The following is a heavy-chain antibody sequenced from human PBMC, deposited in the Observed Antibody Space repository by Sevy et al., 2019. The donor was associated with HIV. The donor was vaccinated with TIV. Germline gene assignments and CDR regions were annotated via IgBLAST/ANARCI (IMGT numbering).Heavy chain of an antibody. J-gene: IGHJ4*02. D-gene: IGHD3-16*02. CDR2: IKQDGSEK. CDR3: AREGYYDYIYGSYRYFNDY. Sequence: GGSLRLSCAASGFTFSNYWMTWVRQAPGKGLEWVAHIKQDGSEKHYVDSVKGRFTISRDNSKNSVYLQMNSLRAEDTAVYFCAREGYYDYIYGSYRYFNDYWGQGTLVTVS. V-gene: IGHV3-7*03. CDR1: GFTFSNYW.